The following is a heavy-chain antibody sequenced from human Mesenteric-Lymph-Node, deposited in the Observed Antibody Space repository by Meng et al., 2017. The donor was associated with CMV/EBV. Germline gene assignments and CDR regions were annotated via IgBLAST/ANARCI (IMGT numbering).Heavy chain of an antibody. Sequence: GGSLRLSCAASGFTFNNYAMSWVRQAPGKGLEWVSAISGSGGSTYYADSVKGRFTISRDNAKNTLYLQMNSLRAEDTAVYYCARTGLSSGSYYAFDIWGQGTMVTVSS. D-gene: IGHD1-26*01. CDR3: ARTGLSSGSYYAFDI. V-gene: IGHV3-23*01. J-gene: IGHJ3*02. CDR1: GFTFNNYA. CDR2: ISGSGGST.